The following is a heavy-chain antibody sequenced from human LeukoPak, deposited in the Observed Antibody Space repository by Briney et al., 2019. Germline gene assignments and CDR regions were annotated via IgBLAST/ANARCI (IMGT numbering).Heavy chain of an antibody. CDR2: INPSGGST. J-gene: IGHJ6*03. V-gene: IGHV1-46*01. CDR1: GYTFTSYY. CDR3: ARETHDYSNYGLDYYYYYYMDV. Sequence: ASVKVSCKASGYTFTSYYMHWVRQAPGQGLEWMGIINPSGGSTSYAQKFQGRVTMTRDTSTSTVYMELSSLRSEDTAVYYCARETHDYSNYGLDYYYYYYMDVWGKGTTVTVSS. D-gene: IGHD4-11*01.